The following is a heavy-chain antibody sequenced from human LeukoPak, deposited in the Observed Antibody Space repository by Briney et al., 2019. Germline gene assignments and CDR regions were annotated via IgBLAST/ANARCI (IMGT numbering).Heavy chain of an antibody. CDR1: GGTFSSYA. J-gene: IGHJ4*02. V-gene: IGHV1-69*05. CDR3: ARGYSGYDPFGY. Sequence: VKVSCKASGGTFSSYAISWVRQAPGQGLEWMGGIIPIFGTANYAQKFQGRVTITTDESTRTAYMELSSLRSEDTAVYYCARGYSGYDPFGYWGQGTLVTVSS. CDR2: IIPIFGTA. D-gene: IGHD5-12*01.